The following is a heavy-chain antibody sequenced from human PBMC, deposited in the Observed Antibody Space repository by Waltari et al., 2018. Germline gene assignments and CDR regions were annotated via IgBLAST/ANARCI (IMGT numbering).Heavy chain of an antibody. CDR3: ARDRRSSGWYWYFDL. CDR2: IYSGGST. V-gene: IGHV3-53*01. Sequence: EVQLVESGGGLIQPGGSLRLSCAASGFTVSSNYMSWVRQAPGKGLEWVSVIYSGGSTDYADSVKGRFTISRDNSKNTLYLQMNSLRAEDTAVYYCARDRRSSGWYWYFDLWGRGTLVTVSS. J-gene: IGHJ2*01. D-gene: IGHD6-19*01. CDR1: GFTVSSNY.